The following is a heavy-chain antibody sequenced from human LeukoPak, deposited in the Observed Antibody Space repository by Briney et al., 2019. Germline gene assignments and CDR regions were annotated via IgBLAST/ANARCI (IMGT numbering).Heavy chain of an antibody. D-gene: IGHD6-13*01. J-gene: IGHJ5*02. CDR3: ARWQQLVEGNWFDP. Sequence: ASVKVSCKASGYTFTSYDINWVRQATGQGLEWMGRMNPNSGNTGYAQKFQGRVTMARNTSISTAYMELSSLRSEDTAVYYCARWQQLVEGNWFDPRGQGTLVTVSS. CDR2: MNPNSGNT. CDR1: GYTFTSYD. V-gene: IGHV1-8*01.